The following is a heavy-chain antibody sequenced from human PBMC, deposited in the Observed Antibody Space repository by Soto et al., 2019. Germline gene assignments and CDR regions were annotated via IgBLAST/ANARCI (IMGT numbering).Heavy chain of an antibody. CDR3: EKHVISVAAYSYYYYGMDV. D-gene: IGHD6-19*01. J-gene: IGHJ6*02. CDR1: GFSFRSFG. V-gene: IGHV3-30*18. CDR2: ISYDGADE. Sequence: QVQLVESGGGVVQPGTSLRLSCAASGFSFRSFGMHWVRQAPGKGLEWVTVISYDGADEYYADSVKGRFTISRDNSKNTLYLHMNSLRAEDTAVYYCEKHVISVAAYSYYYYGMDVWGQGTTVTVSS.